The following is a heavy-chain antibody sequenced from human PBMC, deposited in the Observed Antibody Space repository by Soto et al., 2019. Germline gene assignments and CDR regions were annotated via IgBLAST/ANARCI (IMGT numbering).Heavy chain of an antibody. D-gene: IGHD4-4*01. V-gene: IGHV4-59*01. CDR2: IYYSGST. Sequence: PSETLSLTCTVSGGSISSYYWSWIRQPPGKGLEWIGYIYYSGSTNYNPSLKSRVTISVDTSKNQFSLKLSSVTAADTAVYYCATRSIVTPEIHYYYYRMDVWVQGPTVPVSS. CDR3: ATRSIVTPEIHYYYYRMDV. J-gene: IGHJ6*02. CDR1: GGSISSYY.